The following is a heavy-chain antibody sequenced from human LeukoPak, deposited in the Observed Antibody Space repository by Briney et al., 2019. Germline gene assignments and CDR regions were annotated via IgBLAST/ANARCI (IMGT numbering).Heavy chain of an antibody. V-gene: IGHV3-66*02. D-gene: IGHD4-17*01. CDR1: GFTVSSNY. Sequence: PGGSLRLSCAASGFTVSSNYMSWVRQAPGKGLEWVSVIYSGGSTYYADSVKGRFTISRDNSKNTLYLQMNSLRAEDTAVYYCARDRYGEAFDYWGQGTLVTVSS. CDR2: IYSGGST. CDR3: ARDRYGEAFDY. J-gene: IGHJ4*02.